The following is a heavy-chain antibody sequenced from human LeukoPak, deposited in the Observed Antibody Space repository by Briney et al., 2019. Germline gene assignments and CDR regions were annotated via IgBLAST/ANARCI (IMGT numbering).Heavy chain of an antibody. D-gene: IGHD2-2*01. V-gene: IGHV4-4*07. CDR1: GGSISSYY. J-gene: IGHJ4*02. CDR3: ASYCSTTSCGNGY. Sequence: PSETLSLTCTVSGGSISSYYWSWIRQPAGKGLEWIGRIYTSGATNYNPSLKSRVTTSVGTSQNQFSLKLSSVTAADTAVYYCASYCSTTSCGNGYWGQGILVTVSS. CDR2: IYTSGAT.